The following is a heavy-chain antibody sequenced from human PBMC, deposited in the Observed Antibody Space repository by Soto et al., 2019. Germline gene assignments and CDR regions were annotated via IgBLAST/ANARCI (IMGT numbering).Heavy chain of an antibody. J-gene: IGHJ5*02. D-gene: IGHD3-10*01. V-gene: IGHV5-51*01. CDR2: IYPGDSHT. CDR1: GYTFTNYW. Sequence: GESLKISCKASGYTFTNYWIGWVRQMPGKGLEWMGIIYPGDSHTRYSPSFEGQVTISGDKSINTAYLQWSSLKASDTAMYYCAKSYYSGSGSYWHFDPWGQGTLVTVSS. CDR3: AKSYYSGSGSYWHFDP.